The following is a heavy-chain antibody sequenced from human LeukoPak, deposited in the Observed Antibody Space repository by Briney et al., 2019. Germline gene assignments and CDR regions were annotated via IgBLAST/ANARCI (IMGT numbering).Heavy chain of an antibody. V-gene: IGHV3-30*02. Sequence: GGSLRLSCTASGLAFSSYGMHWARQAPGKGLEWVAFMQYGGSQIYYVDSVKGRFTISRDNSKNALYLQMNSLRPEDTAIYYCAGKAAAFYFDYWGQGTLVTVSS. CDR1: GLAFSSYG. J-gene: IGHJ4*02. CDR3: AGKAAAFYFDY. CDR2: MQYGGSQI. D-gene: IGHD6-13*01.